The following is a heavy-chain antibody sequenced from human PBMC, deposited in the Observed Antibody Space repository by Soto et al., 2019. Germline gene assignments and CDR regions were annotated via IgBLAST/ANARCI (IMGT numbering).Heavy chain of an antibody. CDR1: GFSFSSFA. CDR2: ISGSADST. CDR3: AKTRGAMIYAISVYGMDV. V-gene: IGHV3-23*01. J-gene: IGHJ6*02. D-gene: IGHD2-8*01. Sequence: EVQLLESGGGFIHPGGSLRLSCAASGFSFSSFAMNWVLQAPGKGLEWVSIISGSADSTFYADSVKGRCTICRDNSKSTLYLQINSLRAEDTAVYYGAKTRGAMIYAISVYGMDVWGQGTTVTVAS.